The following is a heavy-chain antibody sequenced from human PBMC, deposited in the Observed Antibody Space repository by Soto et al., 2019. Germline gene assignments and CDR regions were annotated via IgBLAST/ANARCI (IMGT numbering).Heavy chain of an antibody. J-gene: IGHJ5*02. CDR1: GFSLSNAGLG. CDR3: ASTYSTSWYWFDP. D-gene: IGHD6-13*01. Sequence: QVTVKESGPVLVKPTETLTLTCTVSGFSLSNAGLGVSWIRQPPGTALEWLAHIFSNDEKSSSTSPKSRLTTPKDTSKSQVVLTMTNMDPVDTATYYCASTYSTSWYWFDPWGQGTLVTVSS. V-gene: IGHV2-26*04. CDR2: IFSNDEK.